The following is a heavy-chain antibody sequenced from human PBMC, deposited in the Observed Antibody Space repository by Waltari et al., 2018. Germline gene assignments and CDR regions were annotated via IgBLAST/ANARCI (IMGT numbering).Heavy chain of an antibody. CDR3: XXXXXXXXGSYYTYFDY. CDR1: GYTFTSYG. Sequence: EVKKPGASVKDSCKASGYTFTSYGSSWVRQAPGQGLEWMGWISANNGNTNYAQKLQGGDTMTKDTSKSTAPMELRSLRHNANAQYHAXXXXXXXXGSYYTYFDYWGQGTLVTVSS. J-gene: IGHJ4*02. V-gene: IGHV1-18*01. D-gene: IGHD3-10*01. CDR2: ISANNGNT.